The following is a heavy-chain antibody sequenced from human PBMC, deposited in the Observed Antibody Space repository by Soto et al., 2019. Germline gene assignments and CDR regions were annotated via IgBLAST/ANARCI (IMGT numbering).Heavy chain of an antibody. Sequence: GGSLRLSCAASGFTVSSNYMSWVRQAPGKGLEWVSVIYSGGSTYYADSVKGRFTISRDNSKNTLYLQMNSLRAEDTAVYYCAKGGGLRSYHYMDVWGKGTTVTVSS. CDR1: GFTVSSNY. CDR3: AKGGGLRSYHYMDV. D-gene: IGHD4-17*01. V-gene: IGHV3-53*01. CDR2: IYSGGST. J-gene: IGHJ6*03.